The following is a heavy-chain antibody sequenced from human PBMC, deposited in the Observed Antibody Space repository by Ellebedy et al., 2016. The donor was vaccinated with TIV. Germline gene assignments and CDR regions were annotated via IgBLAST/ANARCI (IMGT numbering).Heavy chain of an antibody. CDR1: GFSFSNYW. CDR3: VRDSLRLSSTG. D-gene: IGHD2-2*01. V-gene: IGHV3-7*01. CDR2: IKDDGSEK. Sequence: GGSLRLXCAASGFSFSNYWMDWARQAPGKGLGWVASIKDDGSEKYYVDSVKGRFTISRDNAKNSLYLQMNSLRVEDTAVYYCVRDSLRLSSTGWGQGTLVTVSS. J-gene: IGHJ4*02.